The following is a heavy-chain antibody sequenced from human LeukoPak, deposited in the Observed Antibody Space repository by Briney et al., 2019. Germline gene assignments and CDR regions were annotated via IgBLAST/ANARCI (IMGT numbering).Heavy chain of an antibody. CDR1: GDSISSYY. J-gene: IGHJ3*02. CDR3: ARHVTISGPYDASDI. Sequence: SETLSLTCTVSGDSISSYYSSWIRQPPGKGLEWIGYIYYSGGTDYNPSLKSRVTISVDTSKNQFSLKLRSVTAADTAVYYCARHVTISGPYDASDIWGQGTMVTVSP. CDR2: IYYSGGT. D-gene: IGHD5-24*01. V-gene: IGHV4-59*08.